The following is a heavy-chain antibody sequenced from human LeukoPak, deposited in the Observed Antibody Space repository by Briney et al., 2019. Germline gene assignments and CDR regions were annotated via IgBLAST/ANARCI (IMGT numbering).Heavy chain of an antibody. CDR3: ARVPLYSYYYYMDV. Sequence: ASVKVSFKASGYTFTSYYMHWVRQAPGQGLEWMGIINPSGGSTSYAQKFQGRVTITADKSTSTTYMELSSLRSEDTAVYYCARVPLYSYYYYMDVWGKGTTVTVSS. CDR2: INPSGGST. V-gene: IGHV1-46*01. CDR1: GYTFTSYY. J-gene: IGHJ6*03.